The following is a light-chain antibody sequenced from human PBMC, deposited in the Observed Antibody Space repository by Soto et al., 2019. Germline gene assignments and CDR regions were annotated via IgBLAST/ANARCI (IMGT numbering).Light chain of an antibody. CDR2: AAS. CDR1: QGISTY. J-gene: IGKJ4*01. Sequence: DIQMTQSPSSLPASVGDRVTITCRASQGISTYLAWYQQRPGRVPKLLIYAASTLQSGVPSRFGGSVSGTDFTLTISSLQPEDVATYYCQKYNSAPLTFGGGTKVEIK. CDR3: QKYNSAPLT. V-gene: IGKV1-27*01.